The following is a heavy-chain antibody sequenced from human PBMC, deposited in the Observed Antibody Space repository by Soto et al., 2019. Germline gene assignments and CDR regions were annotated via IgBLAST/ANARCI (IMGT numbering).Heavy chain of an antibody. J-gene: IGHJ2*01. CDR3: ARDGRGVDWYFDL. D-gene: IGHD3-10*01. CDR2: IIPILGIA. V-gene: IGHV1-69*08. CDR1: GGTFSSYT. Sequence: QVQLVQSGAEVKKPGSSVKVSCKASGGTFSSYTISWVRQAPGQGLEWMGRIIPILGIANYAQKFQGRVTITADKSTSTAYMELSSLRSEDTAVYYCARDGRGVDWYFDLWGRGTLVTVSS.